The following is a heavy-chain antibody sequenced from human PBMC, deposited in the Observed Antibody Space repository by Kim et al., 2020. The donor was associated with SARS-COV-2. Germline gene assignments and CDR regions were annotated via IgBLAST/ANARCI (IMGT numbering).Heavy chain of an antibody. CDR3: ARVLAGSSSWYYFDH. J-gene: IGHJ4*02. D-gene: IGHD6-13*01. V-gene: IGHV3-11*01. Sequence: ARSGRGRFPISRDNGKNSLYLQMNSLRAGDTAVYYCARVLAGSSSWYYFDHWGQGTLVTVSS.